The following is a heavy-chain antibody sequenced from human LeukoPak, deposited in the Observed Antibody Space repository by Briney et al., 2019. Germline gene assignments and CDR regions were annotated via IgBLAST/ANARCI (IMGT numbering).Heavy chain of an antibody. CDR3: ASFGRRDGYNPYYFDY. D-gene: IGHD5-24*01. CDR2: INHSGST. V-gene: IGHV4-34*01. Sequence: PSETLSLTCAVYGGSFSGYYWSWIRQPPGEGLEWIGEINHSGSTNYNPSLKSRVTIAVDTSKNQFSLKLSSVTAADTAVYYCASFGRRDGYNPYYFDYWGQGSLVTVSS. J-gene: IGHJ4*02. CDR1: GGSFSGYY.